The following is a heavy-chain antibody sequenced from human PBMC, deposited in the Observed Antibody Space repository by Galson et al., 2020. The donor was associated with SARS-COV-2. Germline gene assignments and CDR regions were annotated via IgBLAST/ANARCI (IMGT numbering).Heavy chain of an antibody. D-gene: IGHD3-22*01. CDR3: ARVSYDSSYGMDV. CDR2: ISSSGSTI. CDR1: GFTFTSSE. Sequence: GGSLRLPCAPPGFTFTSSEMNWVPQPPAQGLERVSYISSSGSTIYYADSVKGRFTISRDNAKNSLYLQMNSLRAEDTAVYYCARVSYDSSYGMDVWGQGTTVTVSS. J-gene: IGHJ6*02. V-gene: IGHV3-48*03.